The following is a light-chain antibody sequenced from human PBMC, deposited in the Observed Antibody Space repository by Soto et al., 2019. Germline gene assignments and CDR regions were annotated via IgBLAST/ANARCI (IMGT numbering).Light chain of an antibody. CDR1: SSNIGSNY. V-gene: IGLV1-47*01. CDR3: AGWDGSLKGFV. Sequence: QAVVTQPPSASGTPGQRVTISCSGSSSNIGSNYVYWYQQLPGTAPKLLIYRNNQRPSGVPDRFSGSKSGTSASLAISGLRSEDEAEYFCAGWDGSLKGFVFGTGTKLTVL. CDR2: RNN. J-gene: IGLJ1*01.